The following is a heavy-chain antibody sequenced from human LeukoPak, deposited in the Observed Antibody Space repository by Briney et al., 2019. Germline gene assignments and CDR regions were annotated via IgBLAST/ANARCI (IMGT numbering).Heavy chain of an antibody. J-gene: IGHJ4*02. CDR2: ISSSSSYI. V-gene: IGHV3-21*01. CDR1: GFTFDDYA. Sequence: GGSLRLSCAASGFTFDDYAMHWVRQAPGKGLEWVSSISSSSSYIYYADSVKGRFTISRDNAKNSLYLQMNSLRAEDTAVYYCARLRDPDYYDSSVGCWGQGNLVTVSS. CDR3: ARLRDPDYYDSSVGC. D-gene: IGHD3-22*01.